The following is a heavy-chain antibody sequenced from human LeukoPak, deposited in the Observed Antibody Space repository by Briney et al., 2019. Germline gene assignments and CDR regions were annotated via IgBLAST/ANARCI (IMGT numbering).Heavy chain of an antibody. CDR3: ARDPCSTTSCYS. CDR1: GFTFSSYS. D-gene: IGHD2-2*01. Sequence: GGPLRLSCAASGFTFSSYSMNWVRQAPGKGLEWVSSISSSSSYIYYADSVKGRFTISRDNAKNSLYLQMNSLRAEDTAVYYCARDPCSTTSCYSWGQGTMVTVSS. J-gene: IGHJ3*01. V-gene: IGHV3-21*01. CDR2: ISSSSSYI.